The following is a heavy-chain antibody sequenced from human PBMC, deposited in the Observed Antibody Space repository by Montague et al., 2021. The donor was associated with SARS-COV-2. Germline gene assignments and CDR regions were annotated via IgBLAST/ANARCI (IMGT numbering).Heavy chain of an antibody. Sequence: TLSLTCTVSGGSITSGGYYWSWIRQPAGRGLEWIGRIHSSGSTVHNPPLRSRVALTVATSKNQFSLKLSSVTAADTAVYFCAREDFSGSTPYFFDYWGQGSLVTVSS. CDR3: AREDFSGSTPYFFDY. D-gene: IGHD6-19*01. J-gene: IGHJ4*02. CDR1: GGSITSGGYY. CDR2: IHSSGST. V-gene: IGHV4-61*02.